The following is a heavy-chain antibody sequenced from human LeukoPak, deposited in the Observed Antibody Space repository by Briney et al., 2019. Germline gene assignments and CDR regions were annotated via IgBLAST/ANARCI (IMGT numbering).Heavy chain of an antibody. D-gene: IGHD6-19*01. J-gene: IGHJ4*02. CDR3: ATEASSGLED. CDR1: GFTFSSYE. V-gene: IGHV3-48*03. CDR2: ISSSGSTI. Sequence: GGSLRLSCAASGFTFSSYEMNWVRQAPGRGLEWVSYISSSGSTIYYADSVKGRFTISRDNAKNSLYLQMNSLRAEDTAVYYCATEASSGLEDWGQGILVTVSS.